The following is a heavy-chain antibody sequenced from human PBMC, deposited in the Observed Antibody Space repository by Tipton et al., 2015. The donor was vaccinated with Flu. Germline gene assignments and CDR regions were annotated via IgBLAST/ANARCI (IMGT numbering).Heavy chain of an antibody. CDR1: GGSFSGYY. Sequence: TLSLTCAVYGGSFSGYYWSWIRQPPGKGLEWIGEINHSGSTNYNPSLKSRVTISVDTSKNQFSLRLSSVTAADTAVYYCASSRLDHNWFDPWGQGSLVTVSS. CDR2: INHSGST. V-gene: IGHV4-34*01. J-gene: IGHJ5*02. CDR3: ASSRLDHNWFDP. D-gene: IGHD3-16*01.